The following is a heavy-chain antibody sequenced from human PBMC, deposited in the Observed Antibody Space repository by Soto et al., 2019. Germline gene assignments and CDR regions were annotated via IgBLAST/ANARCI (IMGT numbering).Heavy chain of an antibody. J-gene: IGHJ4*02. CDR2: IYYSGST. CDR3: ARNAVHSSGFTDY. D-gene: IGHD6-19*01. V-gene: IGHV4-59*08. CDR1: GGSISSYY. Sequence: PSETLSLTCTVSGGSISSYYWSWIRQPPGKGLEWIGYIYYSGSTNYNPSLKSRVTISVDTSKNQFSLKLSSVTAADTAVYYCARNAVHSSGFTDYWGQGTLVTVSS.